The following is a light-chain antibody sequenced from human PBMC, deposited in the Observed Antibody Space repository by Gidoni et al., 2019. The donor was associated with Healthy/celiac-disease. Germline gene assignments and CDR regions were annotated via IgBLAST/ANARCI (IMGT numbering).Light chain of an antibody. CDR3: QQYPGL. J-gene: IGKJ4*01. Sequence: EIVLTQSPGTLSLSPGERATLSCRASQSVSSSYLAWYQQKPGQAPRLLIYGASSRATGIPDRFSGSGSGTDFTLTISRLEPEDFAVYYCQQYPGLFGGGTKVEIK. CDR1: QSVSSSY. V-gene: IGKV3-20*01. CDR2: GAS.